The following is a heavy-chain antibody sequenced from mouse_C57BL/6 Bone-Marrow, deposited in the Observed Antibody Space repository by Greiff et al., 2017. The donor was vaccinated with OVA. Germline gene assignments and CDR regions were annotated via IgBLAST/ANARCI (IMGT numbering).Heavy chain of an antibody. Sequence: LVKTGASVKISCKASGYSFTGYYMHWVKQSHGKSLEWIGYISCYNGATSYNQKFKGKATFTVDTSSSTAYMQFNSLTSEDSAVYYCASGNYYYAMDYWGQGTSVTVSS. J-gene: IGHJ4*01. CDR2: ISCYNGAT. D-gene: IGHD2-1*01. CDR1: GYSFTGYY. V-gene: IGHV1S34*01. CDR3: ASGNYYYAMDY.